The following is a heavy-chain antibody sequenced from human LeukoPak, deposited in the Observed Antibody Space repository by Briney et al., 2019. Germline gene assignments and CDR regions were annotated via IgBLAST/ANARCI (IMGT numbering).Heavy chain of an antibody. J-gene: IGHJ4*02. Sequence: GGSLRLSCAASRFSFSSYDMHWVRQAPGKVLEWVAFIRSDGVNKYYGDSVKGRFAISRDNSKNSVYLQMNSLGPEDTAVYYCLKDPRKLDQYDFDYWGQGTLVIVSS. D-gene: IGHD3-16*01. V-gene: IGHV3-30*02. CDR1: RFSFSSYD. CDR3: LKDPRKLDQYDFDY. CDR2: IRSDGVNK.